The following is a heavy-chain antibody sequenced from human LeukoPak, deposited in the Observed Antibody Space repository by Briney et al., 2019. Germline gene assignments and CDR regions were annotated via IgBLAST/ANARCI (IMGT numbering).Heavy chain of an antibody. Sequence: SEILSLTCTVSGGSISGYYWSWIRQPPGKGLEWTGYIYTSGSTNYNPSLKSRVTISVDTSKNQFSLGLSSVTAADTAMYFCARAYSRSYSHFDDWGQGTLVTVSS. CDR1: GGSISGYY. D-gene: IGHD1-26*01. V-gene: IGHV4-4*09. CDR3: ARAYSRSYSHFDD. CDR2: IYTSGST. J-gene: IGHJ4*02.